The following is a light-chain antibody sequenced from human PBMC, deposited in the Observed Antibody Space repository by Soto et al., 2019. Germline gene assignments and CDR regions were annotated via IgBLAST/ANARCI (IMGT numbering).Light chain of an antibody. CDR2: EVS. CDR1: SSDVGGYNY. CDR3: SSYTSSSAYV. Sequence: QSVLTQPASVSGSPGQSITISCTGTSSDVGGYNYVSWYQQHPGKAPKLMIYEVSNRPSGLSNRFSGSKSGNTASLTISGPQAEDEADYYCSSYTSSSAYVFGTGTKVTV. J-gene: IGLJ1*01. V-gene: IGLV2-14*01.